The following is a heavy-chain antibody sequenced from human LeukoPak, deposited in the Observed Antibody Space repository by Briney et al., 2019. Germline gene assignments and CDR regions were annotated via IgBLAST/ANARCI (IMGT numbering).Heavy chain of an antibody. CDR1: EPTYSSYA. D-gene: IGHD1-7*01. J-gene: IGHJ5*02. Sequence: SVKLSCTASEPTYSSYATSSVRQAPGQGLEWLGRIIPIFGTADYAQKFQGRVTITTDESTSTAYMELSSLRSEDTAVYYCVLEGNWNYIARLGITGFDPWGQGTLVTVSS. V-gene: IGHV1-69*05. CDR3: VLEGNWNYIARLGITGFDP. CDR2: IIPIFGTA.